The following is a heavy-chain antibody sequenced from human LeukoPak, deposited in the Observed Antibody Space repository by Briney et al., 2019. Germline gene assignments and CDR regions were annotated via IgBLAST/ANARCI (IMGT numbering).Heavy chain of an antibody. CDR3: ARDFGSGWYNY. D-gene: IGHD6-19*01. J-gene: IGHJ4*02. Sequence: GGSLRLSCLTSGFTLSTNAMSWVRQAPGKGLEWISGISGSGASTYYADSVKGRFTISRDDSRNTLYLQMNSLRGDDTAVYYCARDFGSGWYNYWGQGTLVTVSS. CDR1: GFTLSTNA. CDR2: ISGSGAST. V-gene: IGHV3-23*01.